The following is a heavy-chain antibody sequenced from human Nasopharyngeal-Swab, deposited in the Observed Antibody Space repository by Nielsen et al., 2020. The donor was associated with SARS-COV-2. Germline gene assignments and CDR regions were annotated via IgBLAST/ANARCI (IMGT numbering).Heavy chain of an antibody. V-gene: IGHV1-24*01. Sequence: ASVKVSCKVSGYTLTELSMHWVRQAPGKGLEWMGGFDPEDGETIYAQKFQGRVTMTEDTSTDTAYMELSSLRSEDTAVYYYATTLRENWTAARSRGAFDIWGQGTMVTVSS. CDR3: ATTLRENWTAARSRGAFDI. CDR2: FDPEDGET. CDR1: GYTLTELS. J-gene: IGHJ3*02. D-gene: IGHD3/OR15-3a*01.